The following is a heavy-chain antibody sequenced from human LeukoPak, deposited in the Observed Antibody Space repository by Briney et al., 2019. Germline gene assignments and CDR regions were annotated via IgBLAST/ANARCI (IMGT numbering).Heavy chain of an antibody. CDR2: ISWNSGSI. CDR3: AKGHTYYYDSSGYYYFDY. Sequence: GGSLRLSCAASGFTFDDYAMHWVRQAPGKGLEWVSGISWNSGSIGYADSVRGRFTISRDNAKNSLYLQMNSLRAEDMALYYCAKGHTYYYDSSGYYYFDYWGQGTLVTVSS. J-gene: IGHJ4*02. D-gene: IGHD3-22*01. CDR1: GFTFDDYA. V-gene: IGHV3-9*03.